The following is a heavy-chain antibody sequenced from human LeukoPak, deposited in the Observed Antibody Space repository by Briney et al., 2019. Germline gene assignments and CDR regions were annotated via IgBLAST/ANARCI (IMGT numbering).Heavy chain of an antibody. J-gene: IGHJ1*01. Sequence: PGGSLRLSCAASGFTFSSFAINWVRQAPGKGLEWVSVITGSGSGADYADSVKGRFTISRDKSKNTLSLQMNSLRAEDTAVYYCAQQVGYCSSGSCYFTYWGQGTLVTVSS. CDR1: GFTFSSFA. D-gene: IGHD2-15*01. V-gene: IGHV3-23*01. CDR3: AQQVGYCSSGSCYFTY. CDR2: ITGSGSGA.